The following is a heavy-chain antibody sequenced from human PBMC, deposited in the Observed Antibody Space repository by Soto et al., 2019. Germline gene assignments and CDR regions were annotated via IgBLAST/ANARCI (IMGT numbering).Heavy chain of an antibody. CDR1: GFTLSNYG. CDR2: IWHDGNNK. CDR3: ASDLVGASDSYGLDV. D-gene: IGHD1-26*01. V-gene: IGHV3-33*01. J-gene: IGHJ6*02. Sequence: PGGSLRLSCAASGFTLSNYGMHWVSQAPGKGLEWVAIIWHDGNNKYYADSVRGRFIISRDNSKNRLYLQMNSLRAEDTAVYYCASDLVGASDSYGLDVWGQGTPVTVSS.